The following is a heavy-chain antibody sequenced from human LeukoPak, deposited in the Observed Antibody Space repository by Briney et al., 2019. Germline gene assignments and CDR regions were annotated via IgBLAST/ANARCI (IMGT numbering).Heavy chain of an antibody. V-gene: IGHV4-34*01. CDR2: INHSGST. CDR1: GGSFSGYY. D-gene: IGHD3-3*01. Sequence: SETLSLTCAVYGGSFSGYYWSWLRQPPGKGLEWIGEINHSGSTNYNPSLKSRVTISVDTSKNHFSLKLSSVTAAATAVYYCAIGRYDLRIGYRYYYYRVVWGKGTTDTVSS. J-gene: IGHJ6*03. CDR3: AIGRYDLRIGYRYYYYRVV.